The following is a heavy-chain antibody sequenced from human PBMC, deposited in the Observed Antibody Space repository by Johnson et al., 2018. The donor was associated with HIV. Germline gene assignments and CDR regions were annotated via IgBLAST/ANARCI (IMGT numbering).Heavy chain of an antibody. J-gene: IGHJ3*01. CDR1: GFTVSSNY. D-gene: IGHD6-25*01. Sequence: VQLVESGGGLAEPGRSLRLSCAASGFTVSSNYMSWVRQAPGKGLEWVSVIYSGGSTYYADSVKGRFTISRDNSKNNTYLPMNSLRAEDTAVYYGVREGPSAAVWGQGTMVTVSS. V-gene: IGHV3-53*01. CDR3: VREGPSAAV. CDR2: IYSGGST.